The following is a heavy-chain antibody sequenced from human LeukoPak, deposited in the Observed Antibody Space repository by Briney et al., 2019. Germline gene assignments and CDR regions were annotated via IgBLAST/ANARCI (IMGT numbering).Heavy chain of an antibody. V-gene: IGHV3-30-3*01. CDR1: GFTFSSYA. Sequence: PGGSLRLSCAASGFTFSSYAMHWVRQAPGKGLEWVAVISYDGSNKYYADSVKGRFTISRGNSKNTLYLQMNSLRAEDTAVYYCARDMSNYDFWSGRYYYGMDVWGQGTTVTVSS. CDR3: ARDMSNYDFWSGRYYYGMDV. CDR2: ISYDGSNK. J-gene: IGHJ6*02. D-gene: IGHD3-3*01.